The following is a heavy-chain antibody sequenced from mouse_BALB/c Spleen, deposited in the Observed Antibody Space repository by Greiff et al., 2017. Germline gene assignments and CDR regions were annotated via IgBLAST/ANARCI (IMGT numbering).Heavy chain of an antibody. Sequence: VQLKESGGDLVKPGGSLKLSCAASGFTFSSYGMSWVRQTPDKRLEWVATISSGGSYTYYPDSVKGRFTISRDNAKNTLYLQMSSLKSEDTAMYYCASPYYDYDEGFAYWGQGTLVTVSA. CDR3: ASPYYDYDEGFAY. CDR2: ISSGGSYT. D-gene: IGHD2-4*01. CDR1: GFTFSSYG. J-gene: IGHJ3*01. V-gene: IGHV5-6*01.